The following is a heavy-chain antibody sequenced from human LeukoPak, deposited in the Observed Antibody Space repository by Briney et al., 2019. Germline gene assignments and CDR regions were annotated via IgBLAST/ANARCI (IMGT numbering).Heavy chain of an antibody. D-gene: IGHD3-22*01. CDR2: FDPEDGET. V-gene: IGHV1-24*01. J-gene: IGHJ4*02. Sequence: ASVKVSCKASGYTFTGYYMHWVRQAPGKGLEWMGGFDPEDGETIYAQNFQGRVTMTEDTSTDTAYMELSSLRSEDTAVYYCATSSHDSSGYYFLWGQGTLVTVSS. CDR1: GYTFTGYY. CDR3: ATSSHDSSGYYFL.